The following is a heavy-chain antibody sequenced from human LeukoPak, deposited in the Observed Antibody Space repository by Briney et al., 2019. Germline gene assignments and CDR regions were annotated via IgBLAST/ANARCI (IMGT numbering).Heavy chain of an antibody. CDR3: ARDRRRPAAAAGTMGDY. Sequence: ASVKVSCKASGYTFTSYGISWVRQAPGQGLEWMGWISAYNGNTNYARKLQGRVTMTTDTSTSTAYMELRSLRSDDTAVYYCARDRRRPAAAAGTMGDYWGQGTLVTVSS. D-gene: IGHD6-13*01. CDR2: ISAYNGNT. CDR1: GYTFTSYG. J-gene: IGHJ4*02. V-gene: IGHV1-18*01.